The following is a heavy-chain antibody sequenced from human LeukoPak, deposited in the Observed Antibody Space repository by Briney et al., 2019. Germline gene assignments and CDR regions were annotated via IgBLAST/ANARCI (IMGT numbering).Heavy chain of an antibody. Sequence: PGESLKISCKGSRYIFSNYWIGWVRQMPGKGLEWMGIIYPGDSDTRYSPSFQGQVTISADKSISTAYLQWSSLKASDTAMYYCARRGIAAAPDYWGQGTLVTVSS. CDR2: IYPGDSDT. CDR1: RYIFSNYW. CDR3: ARRGIAAAPDY. J-gene: IGHJ4*02. D-gene: IGHD6-13*01. V-gene: IGHV5-51*03.